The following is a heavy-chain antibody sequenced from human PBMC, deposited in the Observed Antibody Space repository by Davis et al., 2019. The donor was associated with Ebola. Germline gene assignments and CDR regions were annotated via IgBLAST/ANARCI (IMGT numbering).Heavy chain of an antibody. D-gene: IGHD6-6*01. V-gene: IGHV1-24*01. J-gene: IGHJ3*02. CDR2: FDAEDDER. CDR1: GYTLTDLS. CDR3: ALAGDSSPGYNAFDI. Sequence: ASVKVSCKVSGYTLTDLSVHWVRQAPGKGLEWMGGFDAEDDERIYAEKFQGRVSMTEDTSTDTAYMELSSLRSEDTAVYYCALAGDSSPGYNAFDIWGQGTMVTVSS.